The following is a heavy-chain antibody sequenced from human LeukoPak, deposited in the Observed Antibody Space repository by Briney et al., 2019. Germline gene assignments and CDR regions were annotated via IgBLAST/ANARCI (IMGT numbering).Heavy chain of an antibody. CDR1: GFTFSNAW. CDR2: IKSKTDGGTT. V-gene: IGHV3-15*01. D-gene: IGHD2-15*01. Sequence: GGSLRLSCAASGFTFSNAWMSWVRQAPGKGLEWVGRIKSKTDGGTTDYAAPVKGRFTISRDDSKDTLYLQMNSLKTEDTAVYYCTTQRYCSGGSCSDYWGQGTLVTVSS. J-gene: IGHJ4*02. CDR3: TTQRYCSGGSCSDY.